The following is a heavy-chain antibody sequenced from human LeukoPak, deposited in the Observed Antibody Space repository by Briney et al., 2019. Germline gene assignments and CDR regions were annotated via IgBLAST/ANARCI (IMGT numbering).Heavy chain of an antibody. CDR3: ARAVVVVAATNGAFDI. CDR2: IIPIFGIA. V-gene: IGHV1-69*04. D-gene: IGHD2-15*01. Sequence: SMKVSCKASGGTFSSYAISWVRQAPGQGLEWMGRIIPIFGIANYAQKFQGRVTITADKSTSTAYMELSSLRPEDTAVYYCARAVVVVAATNGAFDIWGQGTMVTVSS. CDR1: GGTFSSYA. J-gene: IGHJ3*02.